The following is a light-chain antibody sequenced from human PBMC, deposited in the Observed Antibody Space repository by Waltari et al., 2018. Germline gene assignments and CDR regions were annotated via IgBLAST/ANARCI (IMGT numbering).Light chain of an antibody. CDR2: KAS. CDR1: QSISSW. V-gene: IGKV1-5*03. Sequence: DIQMTQSPATLSASVGDRVTISCRPSQSISSWLAWYQQKPGKAPKILIFKASFLESGVPSRFSGSGSGTEFSLTISSLQPEDFATYYCQQYDDFPFTFGQGTKVEVK. CDR3: QQYDDFPFT. J-gene: IGKJ2*01.